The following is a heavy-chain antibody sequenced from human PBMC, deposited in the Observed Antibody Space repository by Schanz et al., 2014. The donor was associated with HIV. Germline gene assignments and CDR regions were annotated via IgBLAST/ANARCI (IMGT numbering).Heavy chain of an antibody. CDR1: GFTFSSYG. D-gene: IGHD3-10*01. Sequence: QVQLVESGGGVVQPGRSLRLSCAASGFTFSSYGMHWVRQAPGKGLEWVAVIWYDGSHKHYADSVKGRFTISRDTSKNTLYLQMNSLRAEDTAVYYCAKDRLYPSGTYPYGMDVWGQGTTVTVSS. CDR2: IWYDGSHK. V-gene: IGHV3-33*06. J-gene: IGHJ6*02. CDR3: AKDRLYPSGTYPYGMDV.